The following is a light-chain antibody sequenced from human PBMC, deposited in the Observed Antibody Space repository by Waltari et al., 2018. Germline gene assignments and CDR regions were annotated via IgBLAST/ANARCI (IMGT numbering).Light chain of an antibody. CDR2: DVS. V-gene: IGLV2-14*03. CDR1: SSDVGGYNY. J-gene: IGLJ2*01. Sequence: QSALTQPASVSGSPGQPITISCTGTSSDVGGYNYVSWYQQHPGKVPKLLVYDVSNRPSGISSRFSGSKSGNTASLDISGRRAEDEGDYYCSSFTSSTTPVVFGGGTKLTVL. CDR3: SSFTSSTTPVV.